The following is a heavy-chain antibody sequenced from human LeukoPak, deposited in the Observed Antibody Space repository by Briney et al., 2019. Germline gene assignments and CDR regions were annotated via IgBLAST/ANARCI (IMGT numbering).Heavy chain of an antibody. D-gene: IGHD3/OR15-3a*01. CDR2: ISWNSGSI. J-gene: IGHJ4*02. CDR1: GFTFDDYA. Sequence: GGSLRLSCAASGFTFDDYAMHWVRQAPGKGLEWVSGISWNSGSIGYADSVKGRFTISRDNAKNSLYLQMNSLRAEDTAVYYCARGKDSHLFDYWGQGTLVTVSS. CDR3: ARGKDSHLFDY. V-gene: IGHV3-9*01.